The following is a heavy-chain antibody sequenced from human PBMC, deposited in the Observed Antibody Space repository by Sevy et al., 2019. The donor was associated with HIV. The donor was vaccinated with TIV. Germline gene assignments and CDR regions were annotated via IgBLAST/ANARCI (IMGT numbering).Heavy chain of an antibody. CDR3: ARGRNFYLDH. D-gene: IGHD4-4*01. V-gene: IGHV1-18*01. CDR1: GFSLVDYS. CDR2: VTARKGDT. J-gene: IGHJ4*02. Sequence: ASVKVSCKTSGFSLVDYSVAWVRQAPGQGFEWMGWVTARKGDTKYAQKVEGRVTMTTDSSRKTVYMELRSLTSDDTAIYYCARGRNFYLDHWAQRSRVTVSS.